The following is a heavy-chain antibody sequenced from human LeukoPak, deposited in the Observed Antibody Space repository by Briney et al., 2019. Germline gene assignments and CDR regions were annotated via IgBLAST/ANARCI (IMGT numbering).Heavy chain of an antibody. CDR1: GGSISSSSYY. CDR3: ARQFDYSNYYYYYMDV. J-gene: IGHJ6*03. V-gene: IGHV4-39*01. Sequence: PSETLSLTCTVSGGSISSSSYYWGWIRQPPGKGLEWIGSIYYSGGTYYNTSRKSRVTISVDTSKNQLSLKLSSVTAADTAVYYCARQFDYSNYYYYYMDVWGKGTTVTVSS. D-gene: IGHD4-11*01. CDR2: IYYSGGT.